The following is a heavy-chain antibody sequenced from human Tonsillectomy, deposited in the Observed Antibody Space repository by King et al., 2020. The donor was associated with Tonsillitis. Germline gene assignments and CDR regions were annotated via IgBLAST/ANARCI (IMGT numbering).Heavy chain of an antibody. CDR3: AKDLYYYDSSGYLDS. D-gene: IGHD3-22*01. Sequence: VQLVESGGRVVQPGRSLRLSCAASGFTFSSYGMHWVRQAPGKGLEWVAVISYDGSDKYYADSVKGRFTISRDNSKNTLYLQMNSLRAEDTAVYYCAKDLYYYDSSGYLDSWGQGTLVTVS. CDR1: GFTFSSYG. CDR2: ISYDGSDK. J-gene: IGHJ4*02. V-gene: IGHV3-30*18.